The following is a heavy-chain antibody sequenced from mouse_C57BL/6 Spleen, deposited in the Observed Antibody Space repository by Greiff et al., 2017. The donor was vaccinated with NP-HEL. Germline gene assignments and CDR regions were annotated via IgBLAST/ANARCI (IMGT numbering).Heavy chain of an antibody. CDR1: GFTFSDYG. CDR2: ISSGSSTI. D-gene: IGHD1-1*01. J-gene: IGHJ2*01. Sequence: EVKVVESGGGLVKPGGSLKLSCAASGFTFSDYGMHWVRQAPEKGLEWVAYISSGSSTIYYVDTVKGRFTISRDNAKNTLFLQMTSLRSEDTAMYYCAILYYGSSYDFDYWGQGTTLTVSS. CDR3: AILYYGSSYDFDY. V-gene: IGHV5-17*01.